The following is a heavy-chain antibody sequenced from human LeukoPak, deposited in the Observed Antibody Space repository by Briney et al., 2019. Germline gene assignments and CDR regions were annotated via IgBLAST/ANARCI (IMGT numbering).Heavy chain of an antibody. Sequence: PGGSLRLSCAASGFTFSSYSMNWVRQAPGKGLEWVSHIGSSTSTIYYADSVKGRFTISRDNAKNSLYLQMNSLRAEDTAVYYCTRDWAAAGRVFDYWGQGTPVTVSS. D-gene: IGHD6-13*01. CDR1: GFTFSSYS. CDR2: IGSSTSTI. J-gene: IGHJ4*02. V-gene: IGHV3-48*01. CDR3: TRDWAAAGRVFDY.